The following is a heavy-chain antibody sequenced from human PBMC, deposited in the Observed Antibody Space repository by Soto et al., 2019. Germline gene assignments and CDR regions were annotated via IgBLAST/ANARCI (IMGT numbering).Heavy chain of an antibody. CDR1: GFTFSSYS. J-gene: IGHJ4*02. V-gene: IGHV3-21*01. CDR2: ISSSSSYI. Sequence: PGGSLRLSCAASGFTFSSYSMNWVRQAPGKGLEWVSSISSSSSYIYYADSVKGRFTISRDNSKNTLYLQMNSLRAEDTAVYYCAKGSDLEQDPHFDYWGQGTLVTVSS. D-gene: IGHD3-3*01. CDR3: AKGSDLEQDPHFDY.